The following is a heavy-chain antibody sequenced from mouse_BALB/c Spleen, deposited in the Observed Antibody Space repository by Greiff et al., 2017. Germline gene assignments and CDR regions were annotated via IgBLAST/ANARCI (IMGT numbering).Heavy chain of an antibody. CDR2: ISSGSSTI. Sequence: EVQLVESGGGLVQPGGSRKLSCAASGFTFSSFGMHWVRQAPEKGLEWVAYISSGSSTIYYADTVKGRFTISRDNPKNTLFLQMTSLRSEDTAMYYCARPRELEPHYYAMDYWGQGTSVTVSS. D-gene: IGHD3-1*01. V-gene: IGHV5-17*02. CDR3: ARPRELEPHYYAMDY. CDR1: GFTFSSFG. J-gene: IGHJ4*01.